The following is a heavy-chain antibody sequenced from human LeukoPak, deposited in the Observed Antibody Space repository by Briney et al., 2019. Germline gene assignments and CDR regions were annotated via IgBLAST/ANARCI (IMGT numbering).Heavy chain of an antibody. D-gene: IGHD3-10*01. Sequence: PSETLSLTCAVYGGSFSGYYWSWIRQPPGKGLEWIGYIYYSGSTNYNPSLKSRVTISVDTSKNQFSLKLSSVTAADTAVYYCAGGMVRGVSWGMDVWGQGTTVTVSS. CDR1: GGSFSGYY. V-gene: IGHV4-59*08. CDR2: IYYSGST. J-gene: IGHJ6*02. CDR3: AGGMVRGVSWGMDV.